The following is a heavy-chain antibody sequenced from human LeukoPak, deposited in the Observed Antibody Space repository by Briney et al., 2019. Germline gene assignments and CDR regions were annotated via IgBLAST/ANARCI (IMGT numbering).Heavy chain of an antibody. J-gene: IGHJ4*02. CDR2: LYYSGST. CDR3: ARHSGSWYYFDY. V-gene: IGHV4-34*01. D-gene: IGHD6-13*01. CDR1: GGSFSGYY. Sequence: SETLSLTCAVYGGSFSGYYWSWIRQPPGKGLEWIGSLYYSGSTYYNPSLKSRVTISVDTSKNQFSLKLTSVTAADTAVYYCARHSGSWYYFDYWGQGTLVTVSS.